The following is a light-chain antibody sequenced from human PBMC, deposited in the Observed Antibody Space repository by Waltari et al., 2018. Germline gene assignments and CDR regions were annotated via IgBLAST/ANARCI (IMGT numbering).Light chain of an antibody. CDR3: SSYTSSSSLV. CDR2: DVS. V-gene: IGLV2-14*01. J-gene: IGLJ3*02. CDR1: SSDVGGYNY. Sequence: QSALTQPASASGSPGQSITISCTGTSSDVGGYNYVSWYQQHPGKAPELMIYDVSKRTSGFLNLFSGSKSGNTASLTSSGLQAEDEADYYCSSYTSSSSLVFGGGTKLTVL.